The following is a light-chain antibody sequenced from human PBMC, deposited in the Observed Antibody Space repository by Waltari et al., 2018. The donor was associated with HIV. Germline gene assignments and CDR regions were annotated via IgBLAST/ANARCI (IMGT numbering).Light chain of an antibody. CDR1: TTDIGGHDS. Sequence: QSALTQPASVSGSPGQSLTLSCTGSTTDIGGHDSVSWYQQYPGKVPKLLIYDVTHRPSGDSTRFSGSKSCNMAFLTISGLQPEDEADYYCSSYSSHTTDSTYLFGSGTQITVL. CDR3: SSYSSHTTDSTYL. CDR2: DVT. J-gene: IGLJ1*01. V-gene: IGLV2-14*03.